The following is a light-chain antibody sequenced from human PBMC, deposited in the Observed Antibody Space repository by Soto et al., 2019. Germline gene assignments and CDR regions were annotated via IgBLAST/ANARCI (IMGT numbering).Light chain of an antibody. Sequence: QSVLTQPPSASGTPGQRVTISCSGSSSNIGSNYVYWYQQLPGTAPKLLIYRNEQRPSGVPDRFSGSKSGTSASLAISGLRSEDEAEYYCAAWDDSLSVVFGGGTKLTVL. CDR3: AAWDDSLSVV. V-gene: IGLV1-47*01. CDR2: RNE. CDR1: SSNIGSNY. J-gene: IGLJ2*01.